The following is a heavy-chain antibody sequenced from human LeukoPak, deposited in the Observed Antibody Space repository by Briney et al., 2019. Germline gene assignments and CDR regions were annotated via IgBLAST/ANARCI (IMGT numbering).Heavy chain of an antibody. CDR2: ISYDGSNK. Sequence: GRSLRLSCAASGFTFSSYAMHWVRQAPGKGLEWVAVISYDGSNKYYADSVKGRFTISRDNSKNTLYLQMNSLRAEDTAVYYCASARSATTPYYYYGMDVWGQGTTVTVSS. CDR1: GFTFSSYA. D-gene: IGHD4-17*01. V-gene: IGHV3-30-3*01. J-gene: IGHJ6*02. CDR3: ASARSATTPYYYYGMDV.